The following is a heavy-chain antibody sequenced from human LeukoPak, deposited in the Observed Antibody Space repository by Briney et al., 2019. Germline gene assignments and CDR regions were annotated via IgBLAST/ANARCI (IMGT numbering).Heavy chain of an antibody. D-gene: IGHD3-22*01. Sequence: GASVKVSCKASGYTFTGYYLHWARQAPGEGLEWMGWLNPNSGGTNYAQKFQDRVTITRDTSVSTAYMELSRLRSDDTAVYYCARVGAYYDSNAFFDFWGQGTLVTVSS. V-gene: IGHV1-2*02. CDR2: LNPNSGGT. CDR3: ARVGAYYDSNAFFDF. J-gene: IGHJ4*02. CDR1: GYTFTGYY.